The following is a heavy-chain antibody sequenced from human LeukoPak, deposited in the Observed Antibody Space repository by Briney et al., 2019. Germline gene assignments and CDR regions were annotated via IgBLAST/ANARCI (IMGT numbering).Heavy chain of an antibody. CDR2: ISWNSGSI. J-gene: IGHJ4*02. Sequence: GRSLRLSCAASGFTFDDYAMHWVRQAPGKGLEWVSGISWNSGSIGYADSVKGRFTISRDNAKNSLYLQMNSLRAEDTAVYYCARDLKQLVFDYWGQGTLVTVSS. CDR1: GFTFDDYA. D-gene: IGHD6-13*01. CDR3: ARDLKQLVFDY. V-gene: IGHV3-9*01.